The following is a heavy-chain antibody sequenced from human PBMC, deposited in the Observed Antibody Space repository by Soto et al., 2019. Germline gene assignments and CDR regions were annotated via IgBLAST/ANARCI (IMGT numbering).Heavy chain of an antibody. CDR3: AKTAPATGTTSDY. CDR2: ISGSGGST. V-gene: IGHV3-23*01. CDR1: GFTFSSYA. Sequence: EVPLLESGGGLVQPGGSLRLSCAASGFTFSSYAMSWVRQAPGKGLEWVSAISGSGGSTYYADSVKGRFTISRDNSKHTLYRQMNSLRAEDTAVYYCAKTAPATGTTSDYWGQGTLVTVSS. D-gene: IGHD4-17*01. J-gene: IGHJ4*02.